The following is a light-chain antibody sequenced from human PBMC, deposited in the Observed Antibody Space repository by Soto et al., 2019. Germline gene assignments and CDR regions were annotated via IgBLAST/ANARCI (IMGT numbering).Light chain of an antibody. V-gene: IGLV1-40*01. J-gene: IGLJ1*01. CDR2: ANS. CDR1: SSGLGSLYD. Sequence: QSVLTQPPSVSGAPGQRVTPFSTLRSSGLGSLYDVHWYQQLPGTAPKLLIYANSNRPSGVPDRFSGSRSGTSASLAITGLQAEDEADYYCQSYDSSLSAYVFGTGTKITVL. CDR3: QSYDSSLSAYV.